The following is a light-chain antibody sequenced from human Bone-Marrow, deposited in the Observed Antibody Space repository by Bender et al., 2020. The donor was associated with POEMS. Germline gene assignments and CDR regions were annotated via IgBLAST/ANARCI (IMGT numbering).Light chain of an antibody. CDR3: QSSDTSGASLVI. CDR2: DDD. V-gene: IGLV3-21*03. J-gene: IGLJ2*01. Sequence: YVLTQPPSVSVAPGKTAQITCAGDNIRSFSVHWYQHKPGQAPVLVVYDDDERPSGIAEGFSGSTSGTTVTLTISGVQAEDEADYYCQSSDTSGASLVIFGGGTKLTVL. CDR1: NIRSFS.